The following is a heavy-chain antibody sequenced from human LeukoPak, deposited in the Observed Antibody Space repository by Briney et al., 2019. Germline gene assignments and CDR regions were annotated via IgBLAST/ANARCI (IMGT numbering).Heavy chain of an antibody. CDR1: GFTFSSYE. D-gene: IGHD3-10*01. CDR3: ARSPSDIWFGECYFDY. V-gene: IGHV3-48*03. CDR2: ISSSGSTI. Sequence: GGSLRLSCAASGFTFSSYEMNWVRQAPGKGLEWVSYISSSGSTIYYADSVKGRFTISRDNAKNSLYLQMNSLRAEDTAVYYCARSPSDIWFGECYFDYWGQGTLVTVSS. J-gene: IGHJ4*02.